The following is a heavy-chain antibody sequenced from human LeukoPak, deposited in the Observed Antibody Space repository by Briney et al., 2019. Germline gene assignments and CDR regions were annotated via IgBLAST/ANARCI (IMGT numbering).Heavy chain of an antibody. V-gene: IGHV4-59*01. CDR1: GGSISSYY. Sequence: SETLSLTCTVSGGSISSYYWSWIRQPPGKGLEWIGYIYYSGSTNYNPSLKSRVTISVDTSKNQFSLKLSSVTAADTAVYYCARSMGYCSSTSCSLGYWGQGTLVTVSS. CDR2: IYYSGST. D-gene: IGHD2-2*01. J-gene: IGHJ4*02. CDR3: ARSMGYCSSTSCSLGY.